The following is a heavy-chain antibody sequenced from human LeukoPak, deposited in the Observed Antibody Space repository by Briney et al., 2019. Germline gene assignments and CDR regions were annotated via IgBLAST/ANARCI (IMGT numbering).Heavy chain of an antibody. V-gene: IGHV3-7*05. CDR1: GFIFSNYL. J-gene: IGHJ6*02. CDR3: GRDTYSCTWSYGVDV. Sequence: PGGSLILSCAASGFIFSNYLIRWVRQAPGKGLEWVANIKQDGSEEVYVDSVKGRFTISRDNAKNTLFLQMNTRRAEDTAVYYCGRDTYSCTWSYGVDVWGQGTTVTVSS. CDR2: IKQDGSEE. D-gene: IGHD6-6*01.